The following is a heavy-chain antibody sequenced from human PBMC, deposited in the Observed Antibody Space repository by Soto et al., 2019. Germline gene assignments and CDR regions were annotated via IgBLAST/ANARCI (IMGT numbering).Heavy chain of an antibody. CDR3: ARESLLKSIPIYRYFYYAMDV. Sequence: AGSLRLSCAGSGFVFSSSWMTWVRQAPGKGLEWVANIKPDGSELYYADSVKGRFTISRDNARNSLYLQMSSLRAEDTAVYYCARESLLKSIPIYRYFYYAMDVWGQGTTVTVS. V-gene: IGHV3-7*03. J-gene: IGHJ6*02. CDR1: GFVFSSSW. D-gene: IGHD2-2*02. CDR2: IKPDGSEL.